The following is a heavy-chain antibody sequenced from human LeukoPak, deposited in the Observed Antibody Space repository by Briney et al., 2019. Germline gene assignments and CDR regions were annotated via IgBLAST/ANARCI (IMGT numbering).Heavy chain of an antibody. J-gene: IGHJ6*03. CDR3: ARTSGWSHYMDV. D-gene: IGHD6-19*01. CDR1: GGTFSSYT. Sequence: SVKVSCKASGGTFSSYTISWVRQAPGQGLEWMGRIIPILGIANYAQKFQGRVTMTRNTSISTAYMELSSLRSEDTAVYYCARTSGWSHYMDVWGKGTTVTVSS. V-gene: IGHV1-69*02. CDR2: IIPILGIA.